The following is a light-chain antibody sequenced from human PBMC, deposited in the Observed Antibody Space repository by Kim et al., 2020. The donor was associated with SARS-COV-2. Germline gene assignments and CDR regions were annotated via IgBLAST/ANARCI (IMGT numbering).Light chain of an antibody. CDR2: GAS. J-gene: IGKJ2*01. V-gene: IGKV3-20*01. CDR3: QQYGGSPPDT. CDR1: QSVGSTY. Sequence: EIVLTQSPGTLSLSPGERATLSCRASQSVGSTYLAWYQQKPGQAPRLLIYGASSRATGIPDRFSGSGSGTDFTLTISRLEPEDFAVYYCQQYGGSPPDTFGQGTKREF.